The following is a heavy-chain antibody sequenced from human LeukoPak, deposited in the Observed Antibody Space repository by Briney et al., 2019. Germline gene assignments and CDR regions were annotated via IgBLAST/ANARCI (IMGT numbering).Heavy chain of an antibody. Sequence: PGGSLRLSCAASGFTFSSYAMSWVRQAPGKGLEWVSAISGSGGNTYYADSVKGRFTISRDNSKNTLYLQMNSLRAEDTAVYYCAKEPRKYSSSWSASGIYYFDYWGQGTLVTVSS. CDR1: GFTFSSYA. CDR2: ISGSGGNT. J-gene: IGHJ4*02. D-gene: IGHD6-13*01. CDR3: AKEPRKYSSSWSASGIYYFDY. V-gene: IGHV3-23*01.